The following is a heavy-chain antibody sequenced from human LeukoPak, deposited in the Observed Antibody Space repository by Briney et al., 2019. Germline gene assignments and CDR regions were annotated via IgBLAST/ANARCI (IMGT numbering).Heavy chain of an antibody. J-gene: IGHJ4*02. CDR3: ARGRIAVAGRIDY. D-gene: IGHD6-19*01. V-gene: IGHV3-74*01. Sequence: GGSLRLSCAASGFTFSSYWMHWVRQAPGKGLVWVSRINSDGSSTSYADSVKGRFTISRDNAKNTLYLQMNSLRAEDTAVYYCARGRIAVAGRIDYWGQGTLVTVSS. CDR2: INSDGSST. CDR1: GFTFSSYW.